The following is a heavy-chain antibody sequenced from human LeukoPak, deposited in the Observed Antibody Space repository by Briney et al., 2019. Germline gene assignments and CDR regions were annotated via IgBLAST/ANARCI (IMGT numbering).Heavy chain of an antibody. CDR3: ARHLVVVNSLFDY. CDR2: IYYSGST. CDR1: GGSISSSSYY. V-gene: IGHV4-39*01. Sequence: PSETLSLTCTVSGGSISSSSYYWGWIRQPPGKGLEWIGSIYYSGSTYYNPSLKSRVTISVDTSKNQFSLKLSSVTAADTAVYYCARHLVVVNSLFDYWGQGTLVTVSS. D-gene: IGHD3-22*01. J-gene: IGHJ4*02.